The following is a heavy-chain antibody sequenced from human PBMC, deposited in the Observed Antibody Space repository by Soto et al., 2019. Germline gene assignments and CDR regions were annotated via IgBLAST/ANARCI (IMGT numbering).Heavy chain of an antibody. Sequence: QVQLQESGPGVVKPSQTLSLSCTVSGGSVSSGGYYWNWVRQHPGKGQEWIGYMSNSGSTFYNPSRRSRITISVDTSKNQFGLKLRSVNAADTALYYCVGSTSVIPYGLDVWGQGTTVTVSS. J-gene: IGHJ6*02. CDR3: VGSTSVIPYGLDV. CDR2: MSNSGST. D-gene: IGHD3-10*01. CDR1: GGSVSSGGYY. V-gene: IGHV4-31*03.